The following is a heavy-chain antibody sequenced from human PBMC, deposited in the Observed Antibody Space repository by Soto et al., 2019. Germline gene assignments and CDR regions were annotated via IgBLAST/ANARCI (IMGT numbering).Heavy chain of an antibody. D-gene: IGHD5-18*01. CDR2: INHSGST. J-gene: IGHJ5*02. V-gene: IGHV4-34*01. Sequence: PSETPSLTCAVYGGSFSGYYWSWIRQPPGKGLEWIGEINHSGSTNYNPSLKSRVTISVDTSKNQFSLKLSSVTAADTAVYYCASFPNTAGNWFDPWGQGTLVTVSS. CDR1: GGSFSGYY. CDR3: ASFPNTAGNWFDP.